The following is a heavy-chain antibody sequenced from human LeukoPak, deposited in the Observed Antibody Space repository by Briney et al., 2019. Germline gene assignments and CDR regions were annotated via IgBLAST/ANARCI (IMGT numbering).Heavy chain of an antibody. D-gene: IGHD1-26*01. CDR3: ARGKAVGAPDFDY. CDR2: MNPNSGNT. V-gene: IGHV1-8*01. J-gene: IGHJ4*02. CDR1: GYTFTSYD. Sequence: ASVKLSCKASGYTFTSYDINWVLQATGQGLDWMGWMNPNSGNTGYAQKFQGRVTMTRNTSISTAYMELSSLRSEDTAVYYCARGKAVGAPDFDYWGQGTLVTVSS.